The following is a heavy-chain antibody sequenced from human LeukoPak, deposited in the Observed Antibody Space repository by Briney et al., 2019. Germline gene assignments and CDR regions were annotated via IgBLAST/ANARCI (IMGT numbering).Heavy chain of an antibody. CDR3: ARDLVGYYFDY. Sequence: PGGSLRLSCAASGFTFSSYGMHWVRQAPGKGLEWVAVISYDGSNKYYADSVKGRFTISRDNSKNTLYLQMNSLRAEDTAVYYCARDLVGYYFDYWGQGTLVTVSS. V-gene: IGHV3-30*03. D-gene: IGHD3-9*01. CDR1: GFTFSSYG. CDR2: ISYDGSNK. J-gene: IGHJ4*02.